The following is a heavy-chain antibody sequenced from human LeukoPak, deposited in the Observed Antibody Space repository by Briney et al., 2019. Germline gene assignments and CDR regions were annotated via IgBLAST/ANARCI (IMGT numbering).Heavy chain of an antibody. D-gene: IGHD3-22*01. CDR1: GGSFSGYY. Sequence: SETLSLTCAVYGGSFSGYYWSWIRQPPGKGLEWIGEINHSGSTNYNPSLKSRVTISVDTSKNQFSLKLSSVTAADTAVYYCATEGVVGNLGHFDYWGQGTLVTVSS. V-gene: IGHV4-34*01. J-gene: IGHJ4*02. CDR3: ATEGVVGNLGHFDY. CDR2: INHSGST.